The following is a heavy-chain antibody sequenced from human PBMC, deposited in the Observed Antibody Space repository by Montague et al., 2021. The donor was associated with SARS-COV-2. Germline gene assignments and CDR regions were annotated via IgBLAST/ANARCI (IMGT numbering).Heavy chain of an antibody. V-gene: IGHV4-34*01. CDR1: GGSFSGYY. CDR3: ARGTKLTYYYDSSGYYPSGY. D-gene: IGHD3-22*01. J-gene: IGHJ4*02. CDR2: INHSGST. Sequence: SETLSLTCAVYGGSFSGYYWSWIRQPPGKGLEWIGEINHSGSTNYNPSLKSRVTISVDTSKNQFSLKLSSAAAADTAVYYCARGTKLTYYYDSSGYYPSGYWGQGTLVTVSS.